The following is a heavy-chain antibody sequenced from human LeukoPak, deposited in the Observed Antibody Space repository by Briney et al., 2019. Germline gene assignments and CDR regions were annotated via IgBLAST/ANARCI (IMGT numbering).Heavy chain of an antibody. CDR1: GGSISSYY. D-gene: IGHD6-19*01. J-gene: IGHJ4*02. V-gene: IGHV4-59*08. CDR2: IYYSGST. Sequence: KSSETLSLTCNVSGGSISSYYWSWIRQPPGEGLEWMGYIYYSGSTYYNPSLESRVTISVDTSRNQFSLKLSSVTAADTAMYYCVRYHSSGWYQSDYWGQGTLVTVSS. CDR3: VRYHSSGWYQSDY.